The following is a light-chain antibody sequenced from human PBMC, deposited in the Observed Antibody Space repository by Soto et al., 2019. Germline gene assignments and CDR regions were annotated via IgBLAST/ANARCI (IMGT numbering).Light chain of an antibody. CDR1: SSDVGGYNY. V-gene: IGLV2-14*01. CDR3: SSYRSSSTPCV. J-gene: IGLJ2*01. CDR2: EVS. Sequence: QSVLTQPASVSGSPGQSITISCTGTSSDVGGYNYVSWYQQHPGKAPKLMIYEVSKRPSGVSNLFSGSKSGNTASLTISGLQAEDEADYYCSSYRSSSTPCVFGGGTKVTVL.